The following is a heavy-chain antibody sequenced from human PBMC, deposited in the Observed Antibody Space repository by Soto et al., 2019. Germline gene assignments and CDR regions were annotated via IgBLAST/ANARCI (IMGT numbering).Heavy chain of an antibody. CDR3: AKDWPVTSSVTSDC. J-gene: IGHJ4*02. D-gene: IGHD4-17*01. CDR2: IINTGGST. CDR1: GFSFSDYA. Sequence: EVQLLESGGGLVQPGGSLRLSCAASGFSFSDYAMTWVRQAPGKGLEWVSSIINTGGSTNYADSVKGRFTISRDNSKSTLYLQMNSLRAEDTAIYYCAKDWPVTSSVTSDCWGQGTLVTVSS. V-gene: IGHV3-23*01.